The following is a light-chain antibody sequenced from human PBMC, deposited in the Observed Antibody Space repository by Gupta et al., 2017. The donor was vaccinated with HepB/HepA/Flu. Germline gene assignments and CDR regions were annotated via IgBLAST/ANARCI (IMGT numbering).Light chain of an antibody. Sequence: EIVLTQSPATLSLSPGERATLSCRASQSVTVFFTWYQQKPGQAPRLLIYDASNRATGIPARFSGSRSGTDFTLTISILVPKNFTVYYCQQLNNWPSLTFGGGTKVEVK. V-gene: IGKV3-11*01. CDR2: DAS. CDR3: QQLNNWPSLT. CDR1: QSVTVF. J-gene: IGKJ4*01.